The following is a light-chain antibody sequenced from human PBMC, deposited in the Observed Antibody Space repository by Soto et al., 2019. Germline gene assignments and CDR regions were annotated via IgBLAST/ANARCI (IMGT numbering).Light chain of an antibody. CDR2: GAS. CDR1: QSVSGN. V-gene: IGKV3-20*01. Sequence: EIVLTQSPGTLSLSPGERATLSCRASQSVSGNLAWYQQKPGQAPRLLIYGASSRATGIPDRFSGSGSGTDFTLTISRLEPEDFAVYYCQQYGSSWTFGQGTKVDIK. J-gene: IGKJ1*01. CDR3: QQYGSSWT.